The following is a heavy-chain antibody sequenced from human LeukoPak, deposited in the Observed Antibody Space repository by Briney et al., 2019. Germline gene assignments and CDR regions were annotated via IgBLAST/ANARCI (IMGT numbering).Heavy chain of an antibody. Sequence: GGSLRLSCAASGFTFSSYSMNWVRQAPGKGLEWVSYISSSSSTIYYADSVKGRFTISRDNAKNSLYLQMNSLRAEDTAVYYCARTGNRYYYDSSGYYIGHYWGQGTLVTVSS. CDR3: ARTGNRYYYDSSGYYIGHY. V-gene: IGHV3-48*04. CDR1: GFTFSSYS. D-gene: IGHD3-22*01. CDR2: ISSSSSTI. J-gene: IGHJ4*02.